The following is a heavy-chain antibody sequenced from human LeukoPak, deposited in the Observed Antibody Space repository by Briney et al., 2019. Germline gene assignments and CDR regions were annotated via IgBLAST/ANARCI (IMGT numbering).Heavy chain of an antibody. V-gene: IGHV4-34*01. Sequence: SQTLSLTCAVYGGSFSGYYWSWIRQPPGKGLEWIGEINHSGSTNYNTSLKSRVTISVDTSKNQFSLKLRSVTAADTAVYYCARRYYYGSGSDRYWGQGTLVTVSS. D-gene: IGHD3-10*01. CDR1: GGSFSGYY. CDR2: INHSGST. CDR3: ARRYYYGSGSDRY. J-gene: IGHJ4*02.